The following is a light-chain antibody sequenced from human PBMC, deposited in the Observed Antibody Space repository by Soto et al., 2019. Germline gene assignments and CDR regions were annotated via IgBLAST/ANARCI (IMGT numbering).Light chain of an antibody. J-gene: IGKJ5*01. CDR2: EAS. V-gene: IGKV3-11*01. Sequence: EIVLSQSPATLSLSPGERATLSCRASQTVSSSLAWYQQKPGQAPRLLIYEASNRATGIPARFSGSGSGADFTLTISSLQPEDFATYYCQQSYSTPPTFGQGTRLEIK. CDR3: QQSYSTPPT. CDR1: QTVSSS.